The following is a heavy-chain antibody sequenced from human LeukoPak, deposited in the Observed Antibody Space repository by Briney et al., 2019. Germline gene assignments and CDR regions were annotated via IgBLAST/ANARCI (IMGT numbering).Heavy chain of an antibody. CDR1: GFSISTHGVG. D-gene: IGHD4-11*01. Sequence: SGPTLVNPTQTLTLTCTFSGFSISTHGVGVGWIRQPPGKALEWLALIYWDGDSRYSPSLRSRLTITKDASNNQVVLTVTDVDPVDTATYFCAHSVALDYRSFDYWGQGTLVTVSS. CDR3: AHSVALDYRSFDY. V-gene: IGHV2-5*02. CDR2: IYWDGDS. J-gene: IGHJ4*02.